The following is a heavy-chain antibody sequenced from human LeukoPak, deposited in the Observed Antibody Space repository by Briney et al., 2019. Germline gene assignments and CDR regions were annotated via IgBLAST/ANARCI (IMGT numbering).Heavy chain of an antibody. V-gene: IGHV2-5*01. D-gene: IGHD3-22*01. CDR2: IYWNDDK. J-gene: IGHJ4*02. CDR1: GFSLSTSGVG. CDR3: AHWQVVTSYFDY. Sequence: SGPTLVQPTQALTLTFTFSGFSLSTSGVGVGWIRQPPVKALEWLALIYWNDDKRYSPSLKSRLTITKDTSKNQVVLTMTNMDPVDTATYYCAHWQVVTSYFDYWGQGTLVTVSS.